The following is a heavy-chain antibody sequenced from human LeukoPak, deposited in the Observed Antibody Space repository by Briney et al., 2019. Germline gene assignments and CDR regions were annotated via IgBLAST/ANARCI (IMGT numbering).Heavy chain of an antibody. Sequence: GASVKVSRKASGYTFTGYYMHWVRQAPGQGLEWMGWINPNSGGTNYAQKFQGRVTMTRDTSISTAYMELSRLRSDDTTVYYCARFPRGSSSGSYGFDYWGQGTLVTVSS. CDR3: ARFPRGSSSGSYGFDY. CDR1: GYTFTGYY. D-gene: IGHD1-26*01. V-gene: IGHV1-2*02. J-gene: IGHJ4*02. CDR2: INPNSGGT.